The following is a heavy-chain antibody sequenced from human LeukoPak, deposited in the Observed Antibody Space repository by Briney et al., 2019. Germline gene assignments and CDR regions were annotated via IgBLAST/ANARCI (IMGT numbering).Heavy chain of an antibody. V-gene: IGHV1-69*10. CDR1: GGTFSSYA. J-gene: IGHJ4*02. CDR3: ARDLPSGSYYDPQYYFDY. D-gene: IGHD1-26*01. CDR2: IIPIFGIA. Sequence: GASVKVSCKASGGTFSSYAISWVRQAPGQGLEWMGGIIPIFGIANYAQKFQGRVTITADKSTSTAYMELSSLRSEDTAVYYCARDLPSGSYYDPQYYFDYWGQGTLVTVSS.